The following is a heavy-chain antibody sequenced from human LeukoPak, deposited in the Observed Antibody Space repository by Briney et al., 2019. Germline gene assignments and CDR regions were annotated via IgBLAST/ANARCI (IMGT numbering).Heavy chain of an antibody. D-gene: IGHD2-2*02. CDR2: VYYGGSP. CDR1: GGSISSNNLY. Sequence: SETLSLTCTVSGGSISSNNLYWGWIRQPPGKGLEWVGCVYYGGSPYYNPSLTSRVTMSVDTSKNQFSLELISVTAADTAMYYCARVTDCSSSSCFTSWFDPWGQGTLVTVSS. V-gene: IGHV4-39*07. CDR3: ARVTDCSSSSCFTSWFDP. J-gene: IGHJ5*02.